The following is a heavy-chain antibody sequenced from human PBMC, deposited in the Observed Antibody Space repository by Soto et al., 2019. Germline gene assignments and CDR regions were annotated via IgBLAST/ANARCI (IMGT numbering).Heavy chain of an antibody. CDR1: GGSISSYY. J-gene: IGHJ4*02. D-gene: IGHD2-15*01. CDR3: ARRYGGTFDY. CDR2: IYYSGST. V-gene: IGHV4-59*08. Sequence: QVQLQESGPGLVKPSETLSLTCTVSGGSISSYYWSWIRQPPGKGLEWIGYIYYSGSTNYTPSLKSRVTISVDTSKNQFSLKLSSVTAADTAVYYCARRYGGTFDYWGQGTLVTVSS.